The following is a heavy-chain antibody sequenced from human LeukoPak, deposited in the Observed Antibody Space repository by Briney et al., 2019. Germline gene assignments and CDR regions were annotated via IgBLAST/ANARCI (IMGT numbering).Heavy chain of an antibody. J-gene: IGHJ4*02. CDR3: ARDRPPWGYFDY. D-gene: IGHD3-16*01. CDR2: IYSGGST. V-gene: IGHV3-66*01. Sequence: GGSLRLSCAASGFTVSSNYMSWVRQAPGKGLEWVSVIYSGGSTYYADSVKGRFTISRDNSKNTLYLQMNSLRAEDTAVYYCARDRPPWGYFDYWGQGTLVTVSS. CDR1: GFTVSSNY.